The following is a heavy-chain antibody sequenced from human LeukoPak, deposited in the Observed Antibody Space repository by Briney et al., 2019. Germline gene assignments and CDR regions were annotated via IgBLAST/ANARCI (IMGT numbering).Heavy chain of an antibody. Sequence: SETLSLTCTVSGCTISANYWSWIRQPPGKGLEWIGYIYHIGTTNYNHPLKSRVTISVDTSKNQFSMNLSSVTDADTAVYYCARLLKGYYYFYGLYVWGQGTTVTVSS. V-gene: IGHV4-59*08. J-gene: IGHJ6*02. CDR1: GCTISANY. CDR2: IYHIGTT. CDR3: ARLLKGYYYFYGLYV.